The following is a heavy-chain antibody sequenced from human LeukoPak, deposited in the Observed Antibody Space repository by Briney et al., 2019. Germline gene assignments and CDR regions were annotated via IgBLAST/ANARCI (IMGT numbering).Heavy chain of an antibody. CDR2: INPNSGDT. J-gene: IGHJ4*02. Sequence: ASVKVSCKTSGYTFSDYYIHWIRQAPGQGLEWVGWINPNSGDTDYAQKLQGRVTMTTDTSTSTAYMELRSLRSDDTAVYYCARDVSGSYFPIDYWGQGTLVTVSS. V-gene: IGHV1-2*02. D-gene: IGHD1-26*01. CDR3: ARDVSGSYFPIDY. CDR1: GYTFSDYY.